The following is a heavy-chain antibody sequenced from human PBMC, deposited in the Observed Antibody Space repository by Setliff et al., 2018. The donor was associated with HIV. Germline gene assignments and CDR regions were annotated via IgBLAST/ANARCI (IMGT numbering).Heavy chain of an antibody. D-gene: IGHD5-18*01. CDR1: GGSISSSSHY. J-gene: IGHJ4*02. Sequence: SETLSLTCIVSGGSISSSSHYWGWIRQPPGKGLEWIGNIYYSGSTYYNPSLKSRVTISVDTSKNQFSLKLSSVTAADTAVYYCARDGGYSYGIGGITYYFDYWGQGTLVTVSS. CDR2: IYYSGST. CDR3: ARDGGYSYGIGGITYYFDY. V-gene: IGHV4-39*07.